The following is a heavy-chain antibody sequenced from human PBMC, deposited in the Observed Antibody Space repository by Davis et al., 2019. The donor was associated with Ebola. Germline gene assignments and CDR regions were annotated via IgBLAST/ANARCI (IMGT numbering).Heavy chain of an antibody. V-gene: IGHV3-48*02. CDR2: IGTRGDPT. Sequence: PGGSLRLSCAASGFPFSSYTMNWVRQAPGKGLEWVSYIGTRGDPTVYAASVKGRFTVSRDDANNSLSLLMNSLRDEDTAIYYCVRDYLFALDIWGQGTMVTVSS. CDR3: VRDYLFALDI. J-gene: IGHJ3*02. CDR1: GFPFSSYT.